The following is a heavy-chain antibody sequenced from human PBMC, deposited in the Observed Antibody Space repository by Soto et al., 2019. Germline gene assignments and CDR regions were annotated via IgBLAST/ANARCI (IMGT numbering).Heavy chain of an antibody. Sequence: ASVKVSCKASGYTFTSYGISWVRQAPGQGLEWMGWISAYNGNTNYAQKLQGRVTMTTDTSTSTAYMELRSLRSDDTAVYYCARDRYYDFWSGYKKDAFDIWGQGTMVTVSS. D-gene: IGHD3-3*01. CDR2: ISAYNGNT. V-gene: IGHV1-18*01. J-gene: IGHJ3*02. CDR1: GYTFTSYG. CDR3: ARDRYYDFWSGYKKDAFDI.